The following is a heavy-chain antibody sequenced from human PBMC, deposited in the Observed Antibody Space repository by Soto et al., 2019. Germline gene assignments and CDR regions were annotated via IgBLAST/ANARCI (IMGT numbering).Heavy chain of an antibody. V-gene: IGHV4-30-4*01. Sequence: PSETLSLTCTVSGGSISSGNYYWSWIRQPPGKGLEWIGFISYSGSTYYTPSLKSRVTISVDRSKNQFSLKLSSVTAADTAVYYCARGPPFHWGQGTLVTVSS. CDR1: GGSISSGNYY. CDR3: ARGPPFH. J-gene: IGHJ4*02. CDR2: ISYSGST. D-gene: IGHD3-16*01.